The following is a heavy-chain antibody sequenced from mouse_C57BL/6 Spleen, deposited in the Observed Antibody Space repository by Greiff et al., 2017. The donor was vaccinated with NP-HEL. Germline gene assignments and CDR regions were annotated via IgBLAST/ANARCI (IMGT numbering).Heavy chain of an antibody. J-gene: IGHJ3*01. V-gene: IGHV1-85*01. D-gene: IGHD2-4*01. CDR3: ARRGGIYYDCDGAWFAY. Sequence: VQLQQSGPELVKPGASVKLSCKASGYTFTSYDINWVKQRPGQGLEWIGWIYPRDGSTKYNEKFKGKATLTVDTSSSTAYMELLRLTSEDSAVYFCARRGGIYYDCDGAWFAYWGQGTLVTVSA. CDR1: GYTFTSYD. CDR2: IYPRDGST.